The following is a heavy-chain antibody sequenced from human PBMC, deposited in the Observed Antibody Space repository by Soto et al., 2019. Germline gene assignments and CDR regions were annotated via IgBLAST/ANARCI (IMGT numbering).Heavy chain of an antibody. Sequence: GASVKVSCKASGYTFTSYYMHWVRQAPGQGLEWMGIINPSGGSTSYAQKFQGRVTMTRDTSTSTVYMELSSLRSEDTAVYYCARRRYFDWSSAISDFDYWGQGTLVTVSS. CDR1: GYTFTSYY. V-gene: IGHV1-46*03. J-gene: IGHJ4*02. D-gene: IGHD3-9*01. CDR3: ARRRYFDWSSAISDFDY. CDR2: INPSGGST.